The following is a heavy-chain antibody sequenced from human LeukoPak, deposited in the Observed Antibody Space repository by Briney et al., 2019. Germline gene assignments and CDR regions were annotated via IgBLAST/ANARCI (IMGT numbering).Heavy chain of an antibody. J-gene: IGHJ4*02. V-gene: IGHV4-59*01. CDR3: ARGSDYGDAYFDY. CDR2: IYYSGST. Sequence: SETLSLTCNVSGGSISSYYWSWIRQPPGKGLEWIGYIYYSGSTNYNPSLKSRVTISVDTSKNQFSLKLSSVTAADTAVYYCARGSDYGDAYFDYWGQGTLVTVSS. CDR1: GGSISSYY. D-gene: IGHD4-17*01.